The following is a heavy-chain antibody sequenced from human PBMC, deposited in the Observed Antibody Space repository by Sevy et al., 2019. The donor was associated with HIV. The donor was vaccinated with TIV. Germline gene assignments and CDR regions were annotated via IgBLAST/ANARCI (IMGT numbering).Heavy chain of an antibody. CDR2: IYYSGST. J-gene: IGHJ6*02. CDR1: GGSVSSGSYY. CDR3: SRGGATMVQGVGWYYYGMDV. D-gene: IGHD3-10*01. Sequence: SETLSLTCTVSGGSVSSGSYYWSWIRQPPGKGLEWIGYIYYSGSTNYNPSLKSRVTISVDTSKNQFSLKLSSVTAADTAVYYCSRGGATMVQGVGWYYYGMDVWGQGTTVTVSS. V-gene: IGHV4-61*01.